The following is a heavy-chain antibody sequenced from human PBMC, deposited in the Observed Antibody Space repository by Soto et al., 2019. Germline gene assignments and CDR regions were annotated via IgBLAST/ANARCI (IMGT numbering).Heavy chain of an antibody. D-gene: IGHD6-6*01. CDR3: ARSLAGRPGDY. V-gene: IGHV1-18*04. CDR1: GYTFTSYH. Sequence: QVHLVQSGPEVKKPGASVKISCKASGYTFTSYHIAWVRQAPGQGLEWMGWISGYNCLTNYAQKVQGRVIMTTDTSSVSFYMELRRLTSDDTAVYYCARSLAGRPGDYLGQGTLVTVSS. CDR2: ISGYNCLT. J-gene: IGHJ4*02.